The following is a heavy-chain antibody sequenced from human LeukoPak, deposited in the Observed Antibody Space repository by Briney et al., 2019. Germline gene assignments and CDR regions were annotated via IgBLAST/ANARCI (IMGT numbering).Heavy chain of an antibody. CDR1: GGTFSSYA. D-gene: IGHD6-13*01. Sequence: SVKVSCKASGGTFSSYAISWVRQAPGQGLEWMGGIIPIFGTANYAQKFQGRVTITADKSTSTAYMELSSLRSEDTAVYYCAREDSSSWSEDYWGQGTLVTVSS. CDR2: IIPIFGTA. V-gene: IGHV1-69*06. J-gene: IGHJ4*02. CDR3: AREDSSSWSEDY.